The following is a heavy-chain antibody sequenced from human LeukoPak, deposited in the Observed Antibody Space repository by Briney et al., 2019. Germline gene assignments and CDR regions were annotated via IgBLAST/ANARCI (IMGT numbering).Heavy chain of an antibody. Sequence: PSETLSLTCTVSGGSISSYYWSWVRQPAGKGLEWIGRIYTSGSNNYNPSLKSRVAMSVDTSKNQFSLKLSSVTAADTAVYYCARDNEVAARSFDYWGQGTLVTVSS. CDR3: ARDNEVAARSFDY. V-gene: IGHV4-4*07. CDR1: GGSISSYY. D-gene: IGHD6-6*01. J-gene: IGHJ4*02. CDR2: IYTSGSN.